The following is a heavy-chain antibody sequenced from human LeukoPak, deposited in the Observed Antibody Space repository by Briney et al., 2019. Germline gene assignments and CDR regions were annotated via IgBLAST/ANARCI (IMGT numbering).Heavy chain of an antibody. CDR3: ARGSFEGFDY. Sequence: SETLSLTCGVFGGSFIDHYWTWIRQPPGQGFEWVGEINHSGRTNYNPSLESRVTMSVDTSKNQFSLKMTSLTAADTAVYYCARGSFEGFDYWGQGILVLVSS. CDR1: GGSFIDHY. D-gene: IGHD3-9*01. CDR2: INHSGRT. V-gene: IGHV4-34*01. J-gene: IGHJ4*02.